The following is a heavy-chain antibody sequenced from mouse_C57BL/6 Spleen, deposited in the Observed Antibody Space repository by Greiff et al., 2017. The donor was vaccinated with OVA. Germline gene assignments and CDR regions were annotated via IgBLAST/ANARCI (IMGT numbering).Heavy chain of an antibody. CDR3: ARGDGYSMDY. V-gene: IGHV1-58*01. J-gene: IGHJ4*01. CDR1: GYTFTSYG. CDR2: FYIGNGCT. D-gene: IGHD2-3*01. Sequence: EVQLQQSGAGLVRPGSSVKMSCTTSGYTFTSYGINWVKQRPGQGLEWIGYFYIGNGCTEYNEKFKGKATLTSDTSSSTAYLQLSSLTSEDSAIYFCARGDGYSMDYWGQGTSLTVSS.